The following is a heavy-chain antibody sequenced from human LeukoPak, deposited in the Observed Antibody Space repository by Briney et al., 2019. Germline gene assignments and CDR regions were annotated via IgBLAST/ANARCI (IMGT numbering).Heavy chain of an antibody. CDR1: GFTFSSYA. V-gene: IGHV3-48*01. CDR3: AREGYCSGGSCIVDAFDI. J-gene: IGHJ3*02. Sequence: GGSLRLSCAASGFTFSSYAMHWVRQAPGKGLEWVSYISSSSSTIYYADSVKGRFTISRDNAKNSLYLQMNSLRAEDTAVYYCAREGYCSGGSCIVDAFDIWGQGTMVTVSS. D-gene: IGHD2-15*01. CDR2: ISSSSSTI.